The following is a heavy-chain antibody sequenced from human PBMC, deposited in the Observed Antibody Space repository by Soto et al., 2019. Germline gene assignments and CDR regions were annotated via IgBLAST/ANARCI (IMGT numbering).Heavy chain of an antibody. CDR3: ARTAKRGYYYDSSGYYYY. Sequence: QVQLQQWGAGLLKPSETLSLTCAVYGGSFSGYYWSWIRQPPGKGLEWIGEINHSGSTNYNPSLRSRVTISVDTSKNQFSLKLGSVTAADTAVYYCARTAKRGYYYDSSGYYYYWGQGTLVTVSS. V-gene: IGHV4-34*01. D-gene: IGHD3-22*01. J-gene: IGHJ4*02. CDR2: INHSGST. CDR1: GGSFSGYY.